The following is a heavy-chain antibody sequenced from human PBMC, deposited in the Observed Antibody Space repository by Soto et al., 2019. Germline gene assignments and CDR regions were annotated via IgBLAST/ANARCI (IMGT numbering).Heavy chain of an antibody. CDR2: IYYSGTT. CDR1: GGSTSSDNY. J-gene: IGHJ4*02. CDR3: ARLAYSHYST. Sequence: SETLSLTCTVSGGSTSSDNYWSWIRQPPGKGLEWVATIYYSGTTYYNPSLKSRLTISLDTSRNQFSLDLTSVTAADTAVYYCARLAYSHYSTWGQGTLVTVSS. V-gene: IGHV4-39*01. D-gene: IGHD5-12*01.